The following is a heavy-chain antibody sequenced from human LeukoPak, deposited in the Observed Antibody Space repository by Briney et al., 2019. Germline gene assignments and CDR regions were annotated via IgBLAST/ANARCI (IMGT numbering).Heavy chain of an antibody. CDR2: IYYRGST. J-gene: IGHJ4*02. D-gene: IGHD4/OR15-4a*01. V-gene: IGHV4-31*03. CDR3: ARATDYGDSYYFDH. CDR1: GGSISTGGYY. Sequence: PSQTLSLTCTVSGGSISTGGYYWSWNRQHPGKGLEYIGYIYYRGSTYYSPSLKSRLTISLDTPNNQFSLKLRSVTAADTAVYYCARATDYGDSYYFDHWGQGTPVTVSS.